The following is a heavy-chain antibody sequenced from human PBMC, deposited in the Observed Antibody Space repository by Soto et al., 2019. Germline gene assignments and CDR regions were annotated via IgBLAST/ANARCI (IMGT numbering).Heavy chain of an antibody. CDR1: GGSISSSSYF. CDR3: ARRMKDSSSAGGFDI. J-gene: IGHJ3*02. CDR2: IYYSGNT. Sequence: SETLSLTCTVSGGSISSSSYFWDWIRQPPGKALEWIGSIYYSGNTYYNPSLKSRVTVYVDRSKNQFSLKLSSVTAADTALYYCARRMKDSSSAGGFDIWGQGTMVTVSS. V-gene: IGHV4-39*01. D-gene: IGHD3-22*01.